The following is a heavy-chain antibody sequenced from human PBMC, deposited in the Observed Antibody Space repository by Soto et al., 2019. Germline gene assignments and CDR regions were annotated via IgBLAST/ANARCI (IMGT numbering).Heavy chain of an antibody. V-gene: IGHV1-69*02. CDR2: IIPILGIA. CDR3: ARGMSIAARRYYYYGMAV. CDR1: GGTFSSYT. J-gene: IGHJ6*02. Sequence: SVKVSCKASGGTFSSYTISWVRQAPGQGLEWMGRIIPILGIANYAQKFQGRVTITADKSTSTVYMELSSLRSEDTAVYYCARGMSIAARRYYYYGMAVWGQGTTVTVSS. D-gene: IGHD6-6*01.